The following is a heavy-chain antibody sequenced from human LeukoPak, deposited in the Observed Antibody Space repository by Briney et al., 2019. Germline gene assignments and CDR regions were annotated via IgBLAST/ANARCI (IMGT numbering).Heavy chain of an antibody. Sequence: GGSLRLSCAASGFTVSSNYMSWVRQAPGEGLEWVSVIYSGGSTYYADSVKGRFTISRDNSKNTLYLQMNSLRAEDTAVYYCARDYSYDFWSGYFTSGMDVWGQGTTVTVSS. D-gene: IGHD3-3*01. J-gene: IGHJ6*02. V-gene: IGHV3-66*01. CDR2: IYSGGST. CDR3: ARDYSYDFWSGYFTSGMDV. CDR1: GFTVSSNY.